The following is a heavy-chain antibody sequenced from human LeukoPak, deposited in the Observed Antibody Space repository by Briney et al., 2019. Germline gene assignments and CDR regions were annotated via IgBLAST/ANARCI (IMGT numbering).Heavy chain of an antibody. CDR1: GGSISSYY. J-gene: IGHJ6*02. CDR3: ARRNDILTGYYYYYGMDV. V-gene: IGHV4-59*08. D-gene: IGHD3-9*01. Sequence: KPSETLSLTCTVSGGSISSYYWSWIRQPPGKGLEWIGYIYYSGSTNYNPSLKSRVTISVDTSKNQFSLKLSSVTAADTAVYYCARRNDILTGYYYYYGMDVWGQGTTVTVSS. CDR2: IYYSGST.